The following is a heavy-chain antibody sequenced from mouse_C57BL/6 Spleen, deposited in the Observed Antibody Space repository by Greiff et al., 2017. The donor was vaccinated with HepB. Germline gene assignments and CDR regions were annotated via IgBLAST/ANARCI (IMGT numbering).Heavy chain of an antibody. CDR2: IYPGDGDT. Sequence: QVQLKESGAELVKPGASVKISCKASGYAFSSYWMNWVKQRPGKGLEWIGQIYPGDGDTNYNGKFKGKATLTADKSSSTAYMQLSSLTSEDSAVYFCARWRILGDYDEYAMDYWGQGTSVTVSS. J-gene: IGHJ4*01. V-gene: IGHV1-80*01. CDR3: ARWRILGDYDEYAMDY. D-gene: IGHD2-4*01. CDR1: GYAFSSYW.